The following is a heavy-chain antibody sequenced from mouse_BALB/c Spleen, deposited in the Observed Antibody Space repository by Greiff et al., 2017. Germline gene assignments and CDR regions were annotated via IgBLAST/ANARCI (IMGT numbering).Heavy chain of an antibody. Sequence: EVQLVESGPGLVKPSQSLSLTCSVTGYSITSGYYWNWIRQFPGNKLEWMGYISYDGSNNYNPSLKNRISITRDTSKNQFFLKLNSVTTEDTATYYCARGGLYDGYYYWGQGTLVTVSA. CDR3: ARGGLYDGYYY. CDR2: ISYDGSN. J-gene: IGHJ3*01. D-gene: IGHD2-3*01. CDR1: GYSITSGYY. V-gene: IGHV3-6*02.